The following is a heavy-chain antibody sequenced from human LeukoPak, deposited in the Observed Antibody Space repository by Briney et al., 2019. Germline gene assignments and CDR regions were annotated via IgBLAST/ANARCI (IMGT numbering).Heavy chain of an antibody. V-gene: IGHV1-8*01. Sequence: GASVKVSCKASGYTFTSYDINWVRQATGQGLEWMGWMNPNSGNTGYAQKFQGRATMTRNTSISTAYMELSSLRSEDTAVYYCARGRKIAAAALYYYYGMDVWGQGTTVTVSS. CDR1: GYTFTSYD. CDR2: MNPNSGNT. D-gene: IGHD6-13*01. CDR3: ARGRKIAAAALYYYYGMDV. J-gene: IGHJ6*02.